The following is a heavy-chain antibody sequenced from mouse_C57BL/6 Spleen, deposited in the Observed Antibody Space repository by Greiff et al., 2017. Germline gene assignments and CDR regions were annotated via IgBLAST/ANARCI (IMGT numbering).Heavy chain of an antibody. Sequence: QVQLKQSGAELARPGASVKLSCKASGYTFTSYGISWVKQRTGQGLEWIGEIYPRSGNTYYNEKFKGKATLTADKSSSTAYMELRSLTSEDSAVYFCARWGVTTSNYYAMDYWGQGTSVTVSS. CDR2: IYPRSGNT. CDR3: ARWGVTTSNYYAMDY. CDR1: GYTFTSYG. V-gene: IGHV1-81*01. J-gene: IGHJ4*01. D-gene: IGHD2-2*01.